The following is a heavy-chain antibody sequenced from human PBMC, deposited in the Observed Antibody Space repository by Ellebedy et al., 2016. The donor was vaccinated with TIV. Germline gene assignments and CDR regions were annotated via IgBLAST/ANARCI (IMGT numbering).Heavy chain of an antibody. V-gene: IGHV4-30-2*01. CDR3: ASSGTFYYGMDV. CDR2: IYHSGST. J-gene: IGHJ6*02. CDR1: GGSISSGGYS. D-gene: IGHD3-10*01. Sequence: MPSETLSLTCAVSGGSISSGGYSWSWIRQPPGKGLEWIGYIYHSGSTYYNPSLKSRVTISVDRSKNQFSLKLSSVTAADTAVYYCASSGTFYYGMDVWGQGTTVTVSS.